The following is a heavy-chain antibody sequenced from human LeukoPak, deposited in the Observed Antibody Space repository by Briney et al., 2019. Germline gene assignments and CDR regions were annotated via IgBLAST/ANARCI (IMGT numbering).Heavy chain of an antibody. J-gene: IGHJ4*02. CDR1: GFTFSSYS. V-gene: IGHV3-21*01. CDR3: ARDSAAAGIGCFDY. Sequence: GGSLRLSCAASGFTFSSYSMNWVRQAPGKGLEWVSSISSSSSYIYYADSVKGRFTISRDNAKNSLYLQTNSLRAEDTAVYYCARDSAAAGIGCFDYWGQGTLVTVSS. D-gene: IGHD6-13*01. CDR2: ISSSSSYI.